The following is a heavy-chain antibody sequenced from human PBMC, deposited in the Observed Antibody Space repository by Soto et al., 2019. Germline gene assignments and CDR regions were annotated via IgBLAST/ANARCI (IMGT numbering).Heavy chain of an antibody. CDR3: AKDRRYSGSYVWFDP. CDR2: ISGSGGGT. J-gene: IGHJ5*02. V-gene: IGHV3-23*01. CDR1: GFTFISYA. D-gene: IGHD1-26*01. Sequence: WGSLRLSCAASGFTFISYAIVFCRQSPLKGLEWVSAISGSGGGTYYADSVKGRFTISRDNSKNTLYLQMNGLRAEDTAVYYCAKDRRYSGSYVWFDPWGQGTLVTVSS.